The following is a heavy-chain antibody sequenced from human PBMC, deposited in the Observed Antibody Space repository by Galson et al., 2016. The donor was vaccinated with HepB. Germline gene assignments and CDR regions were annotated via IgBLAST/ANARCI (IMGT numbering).Heavy chain of an antibody. CDR3: TNSGDYHFYGLGV. Sequence: SLRLSCAASGFAFDTYSMNWVRQSPAKGLEWVSSISRSSANIYYADSARGRFTISRDNAKNSLFLQMNSLRAEDTAVYYCTNSGDYHFYGLGVWGQGTTVTVSS. CDR2: ISRSSANI. V-gene: IGHV3-21*01. J-gene: IGHJ6*02. CDR1: GFAFDTYS. D-gene: IGHD1-1*01.